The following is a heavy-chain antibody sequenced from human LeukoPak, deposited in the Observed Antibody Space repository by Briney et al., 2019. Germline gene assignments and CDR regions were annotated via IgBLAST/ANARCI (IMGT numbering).Heavy chain of an antibody. CDR1: GYSFTSYW. CDR3: TTEYMTSAWRWGY. Sequence: GESLKISCKGSGYSFTSYWIGWVRQAPGKGLEWLGGFDIEDEKRWYERKFRGRVTVTEDTSIDTAYMELSGLTSDDTAVYFCTTEYMTSAWRWGYWGQGTLVVVSS. J-gene: IGHJ4*02. V-gene: IGHV1-24*01. CDR2: FDIEDEKR. D-gene: IGHD3-16*01.